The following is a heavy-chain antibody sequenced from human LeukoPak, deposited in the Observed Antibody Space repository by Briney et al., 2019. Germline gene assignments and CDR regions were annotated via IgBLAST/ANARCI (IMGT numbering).Heavy chain of an antibody. CDR1: GFTFSSYW. CDR2: IRQDGSEK. Sequence: GGSLRLSCAASGFTFSSYWMSWVRQAPGKGLEWVANIRQDGSEKYYVDSLKGRFTISRDNAKNSLYLQMNCLRAEDTAAYYCARGNYGSIDAFDIWGQGTMVTVSS. CDR3: ARGNYGSIDAFDI. V-gene: IGHV3-7*05. D-gene: IGHD3-10*01. J-gene: IGHJ3*02.